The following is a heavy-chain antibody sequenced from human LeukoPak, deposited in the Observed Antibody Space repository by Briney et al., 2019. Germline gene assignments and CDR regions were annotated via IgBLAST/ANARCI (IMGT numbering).Heavy chain of an antibody. Sequence: GGSLRLSCAASGFTFSSYGMHWVRQAPGKGLEWVSFIRYDGSNEYYADSVRGRFTISRDNSKNTLYLQMNSLRAEDTAVYYCARQWLVNGWGQGTLVTVSS. J-gene: IGHJ4*02. V-gene: IGHV3-30*02. CDR3: ARQWLVNG. CDR1: GFTFSSYG. D-gene: IGHD6-19*01. CDR2: IRYDGSNE.